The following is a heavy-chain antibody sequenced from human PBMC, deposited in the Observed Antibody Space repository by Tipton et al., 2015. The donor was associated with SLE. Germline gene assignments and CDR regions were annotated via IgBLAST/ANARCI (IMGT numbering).Heavy chain of an antibody. D-gene: IGHD3-3*01. CDR1: GYSISNGYY. CDR3: ARGFHYDFFSAHYNDKGPRTYYFDS. J-gene: IGHJ4*02. CDR2: MFHSGDT. Sequence: TLSLTCTVSGYSISNGYYWGWIRQPPGKGLEWIGSMFHSGDTFYNPSLKSRVTISVDTSKNQFSLKLNSVTAADTAVYYCARGFHYDFFSAHYNDKGPRTYYFDSWGQGTLVTVSS. V-gene: IGHV4-38-2*02.